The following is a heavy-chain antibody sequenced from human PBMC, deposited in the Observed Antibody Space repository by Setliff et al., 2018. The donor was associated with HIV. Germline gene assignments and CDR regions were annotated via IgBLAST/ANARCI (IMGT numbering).Heavy chain of an antibody. CDR1: GGSISSGSYY. J-gene: IGHJ4*02. CDR2: IYTSGST. Sequence: PSETLSLTCTVSGGSISSGSYYWSWIRQPAGKGLEGIGRIYTSGSTNYNPSLKSRVTISVDTSKNQFSLKLSSVTAADTAVYYCARATAMVFDYWGQGTLVTVSS. D-gene: IGHD5-18*01. V-gene: IGHV4-61*02. CDR3: ARATAMVFDY.